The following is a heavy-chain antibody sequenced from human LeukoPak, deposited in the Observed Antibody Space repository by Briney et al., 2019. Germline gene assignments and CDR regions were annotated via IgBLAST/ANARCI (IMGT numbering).Heavy chain of an antibody. CDR3: ARDLGGYYSLPSAFDI. J-gene: IGHJ3*02. Sequence: PGGSLRLSCAASGFTVSSNYMSWVRQAPGKGLEWVSVIYSGGSTYYADSVKGRLTISRDNSKNTLYLQMNSLRAEDTAVYYCARDLGGYYSLPSAFDIWGQGTMVTVSS. CDR2: IYSGGST. V-gene: IGHV3-53*01. D-gene: IGHD3-22*01. CDR1: GFTVSSNY.